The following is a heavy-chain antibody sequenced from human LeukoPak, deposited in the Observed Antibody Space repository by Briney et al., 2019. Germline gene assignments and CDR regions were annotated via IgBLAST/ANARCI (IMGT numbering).Heavy chain of an antibody. D-gene: IGHD3-10*01. CDR3: ARGFLWFGELSFDY. J-gene: IGHJ4*02. CDR1: GFTVSSNY. CDR2: IYSGGST. Sequence: GGSLRLSCAASGFTVSSNYMSWVRQVPGKGLEWVSVIYSGGSTYYADSVKGRFTISRDNSKNTLYLQMNSLRAEDTAVYYCARGFLWFGELSFDYWGQGTLVTVSS. V-gene: IGHV3-66*01.